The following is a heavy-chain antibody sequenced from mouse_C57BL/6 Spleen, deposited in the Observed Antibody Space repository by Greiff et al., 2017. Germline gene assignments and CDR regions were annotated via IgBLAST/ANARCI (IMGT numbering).Heavy chain of an antibody. D-gene: IGHD2-3*01. CDR3: ARSGGDGYWYFDG. CDR2: IHPNSGST. CDR1: GYTFTSYW. V-gene: IGHV1-64*01. J-gene: IGHJ1*03. Sequence: QVQLQQPGAELVKPGASVKLSCKASGYTFTSYWMHWVKQRPGQGLEWIGMIHPNSGSTNYNEKFKSKATLTVDKSSSTAYMQLSSLTSEDSAVYYCARSGGDGYWYFDGWGTGTTVTVSS.